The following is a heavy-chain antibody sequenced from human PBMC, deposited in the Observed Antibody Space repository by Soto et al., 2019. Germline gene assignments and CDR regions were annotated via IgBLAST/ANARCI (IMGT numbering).Heavy chain of an antibody. D-gene: IGHD3-22*01. J-gene: IGHJ3*02. CDR2: ISYDGSNK. CDR1: GFTFSSYA. V-gene: IGHV3-30-3*01. Sequence: PGGSLRLSCAASGFTFSSYAMHWVRQAPGKGLEWVAVISYDGSNKYYADSVKGRFTISRDNSKNTLYLQMNSLRAEDTAVYYCARAPYYYDSSGYYLVDAFEIWGQGTMVTVSS. CDR3: ARAPYYYDSSGYYLVDAFEI.